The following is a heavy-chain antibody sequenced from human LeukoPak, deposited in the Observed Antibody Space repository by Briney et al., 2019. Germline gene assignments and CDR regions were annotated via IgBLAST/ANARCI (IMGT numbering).Heavy chain of an antibody. CDR1: GFTFSSYA. CDR3: AKDGYSSGWSYYFDY. CDR2: ISGSGGST. Sequence: PGGSLRLSCAASGFTFSSYAMNWVRQAPGKGLEWVSAISGSGGSTYYADSVKGRFTISRDNSKNTLYLQMNSLRAEDTAVYYCAKDGYSSGWSYYFDYWGQGTLVTVSS. D-gene: IGHD6-19*01. V-gene: IGHV3-23*01. J-gene: IGHJ4*02.